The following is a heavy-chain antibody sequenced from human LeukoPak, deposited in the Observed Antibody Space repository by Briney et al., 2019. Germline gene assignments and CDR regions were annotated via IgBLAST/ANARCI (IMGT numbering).Heavy chain of an antibody. J-gene: IGHJ4*02. CDR1: GYTFTGYY. V-gene: IGHV1-2*02. D-gene: IGHD5-12*01. Sequence: VSVKVSCKASGYTFTGYYMHWVRQAPGQGLEWMGWINPNSGVTNYAQKFQGRVTMTRDTSISTAYMELSRLRSDDTAVYYCARVLDSGYPVWDCWGQGTLVTVSS. CDR2: INPNSGVT. CDR3: ARVLDSGYPVWDC.